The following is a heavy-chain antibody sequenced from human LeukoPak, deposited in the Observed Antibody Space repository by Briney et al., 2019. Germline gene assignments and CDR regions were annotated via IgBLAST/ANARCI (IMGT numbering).Heavy chain of an antibody. D-gene: IGHD2-15*01. CDR1: GITLSCFA. CDR2: ISYDGSNK. CDR3: ARERLGYCSGGSCGFHDY. Sequence: PARSLTLACGASGITLSCFAMLWVCQAPGKGLEWVAVISYDGSNKYYADSVKGRSTISRDNSKNTLYLQMNSLRAEDTAVYYCARERLGYCSGGSCGFHDYWGQGTLVTVSS. V-gene: IGHV3-30*04. J-gene: IGHJ4*02.